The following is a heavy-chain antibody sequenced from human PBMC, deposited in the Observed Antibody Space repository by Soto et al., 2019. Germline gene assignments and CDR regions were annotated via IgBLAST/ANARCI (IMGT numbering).Heavy chain of an antibody. Sequence: SVKVSCKASGGTFSSYAISWVRQAPGQGLEWMGGIIPIFGTANYAQKFQGRVTITADESTSTAYMELSSLRSEDTNVYYCARGAYCGGDCYSGPFDIWGQGTMVTVSS. V-gene: IGHV1-69*13. CDR2: IIPIFGTA. CDR1: GGTFSSYA. D-gene: IGHD2-21*02. J-gene: IGHJ3*02. CDR3: ARGAYCGGDCYSGPFDI.